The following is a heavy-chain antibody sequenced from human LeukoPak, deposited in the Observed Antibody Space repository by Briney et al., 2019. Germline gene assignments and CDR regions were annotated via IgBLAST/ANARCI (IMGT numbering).Heavy chain of an antibody. CDR1: GGSISSSSYY. Sequence: SETLSLTCTVSGGSISSSSYYWGWIRQPPGKGLEWIGSIYYSGSTYYNPSLKSRVTISVDTSKNQFSLKLSSVTAADTAVYYCAREEDCGGDCYPGYWGQGTLVTVSS. CDR2: IYYSGST. V-gene: IGHV4-39*07. D-gene: IGHD2-21*02. CDR3: AREEDCGGDCYPGY. J-gene: IGHJ4*02.